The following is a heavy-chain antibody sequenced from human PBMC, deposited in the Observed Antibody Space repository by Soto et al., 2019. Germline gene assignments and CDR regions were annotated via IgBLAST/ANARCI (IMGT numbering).Heavy chain of an antibody. CDR3: ARDASLTYYYGSGSSTFDY. J-gene: IGHJ4*02. CDR2: IIPIFGTA. D-gene: IGHD3-10*01. CDR1: GGTFSSYA. Sequence: SVKVSCKASGGTFSSYAISWVRQAPGQGLEWMGGIIPIFGTANYAQKFQGRVTITADESTSTAYMELSSLRSEDTAVYYCARDASLTYYYGSGSSTFDYWGQGTLVTVSS. V-gene: IGHV1-69*13.